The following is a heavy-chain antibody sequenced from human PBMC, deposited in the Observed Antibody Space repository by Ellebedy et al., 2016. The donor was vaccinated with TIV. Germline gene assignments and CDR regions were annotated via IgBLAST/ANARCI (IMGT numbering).Heavy chain of an antibody. D-gene: IGHD5-18*01. CDR3: ARWVRVDTAMVFDP. CDR1: GFAFSGSW. J-gene: IGHJ5*02. Sequence: GGSLRLSXAASGFAFSGSWMHWVRQAPGKGLVWVSRIKNDGSSTNYADSVKGRFTISRDNSKNTLYLQMNSLRAEDTAVYYCARWVRVDTAMVFDPWGQGTLVTVSS. CDR2: IKNDGSST. V-gene: IGHV3-74*01.